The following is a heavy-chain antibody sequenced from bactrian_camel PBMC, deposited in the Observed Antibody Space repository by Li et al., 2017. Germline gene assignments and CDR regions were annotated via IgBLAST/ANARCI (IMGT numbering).Heavy chain of an antibody. CDR2: IGRDGTT. V-gene: IGHV3S55*01. J-gene: IGHJ4*01. D-gene: IGHD1*01. CDR3: AAGRKRTFYSACDNY. CDR1: GYRFSSCG. Sequence: HVQLVESGGGSVQAGGSLKLSCAASGYRFSSCGMGWYRQAPGKERELVSTIGRDGTTSYADSVKGRFTISQDNAKNTLYLQMNSLKTEDTAVYYCAAGRKRTFYSACDNYWGQGTQVTVS.